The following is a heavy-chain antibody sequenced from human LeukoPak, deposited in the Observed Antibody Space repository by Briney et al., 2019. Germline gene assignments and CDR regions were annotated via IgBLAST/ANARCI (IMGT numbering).Heavy chain of an antibody. Sequence: SETLSLTCSVSGGSISGYYWTWIRQPAGKGLEWIGRIYTSGSTNYNPSLKSRVTMSVDTSKNQFSLKLSSVTAADTAVYYCARDSYDYVWGSYRSNWFDPWGQGTLVTVSS. CDR1: GGSISGYY. CDR2: IYTSGST. CDR3: ARDSYDYVWGSYRSNWFDP. J-gene: IGHJ5*02. D-gene: IGHD3-16*02. V-gene: IGHV4-4*07.